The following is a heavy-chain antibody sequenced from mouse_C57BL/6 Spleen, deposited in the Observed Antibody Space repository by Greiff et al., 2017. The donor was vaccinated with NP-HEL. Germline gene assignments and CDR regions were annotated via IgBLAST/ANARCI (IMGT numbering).Heavy chain of an antibody. CDR3: ARVDGYYVPFAY. V-gene: IGHV1-18*01. J-gene: IGHJ3*01. CDR2: INPNNGGT. CDR1: GYTFTDYN. D-gene: IGHD2-3*01. Sequence: EVKLMESGPELVKPGASVKIPCKASGYTFTDYNMDWVKQSHGKSLEWIGDINPNNGGTIYNQKFKGKATLTVDKSSSTAYMELRSLTSEDTAVYYCARVDGYYVPFAYWGQGTLVTVSA.